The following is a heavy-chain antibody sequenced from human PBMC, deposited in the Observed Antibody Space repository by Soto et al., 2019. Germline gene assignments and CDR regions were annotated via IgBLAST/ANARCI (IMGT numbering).Heavy chain of an antibody. CDR2: ISYDGSNK. V-gene: IGHV3-30-3*01. J-gene: IGHJ6*02. Sequence: GGSIRVCSAAADGTFVGYGRRWVRQAPGKGLEWVAVISYDGSNKYYADSVKGRFTISRDNSKNTLYLQMNSLRAEDTAVYYCARDLYSSSWYYYYGMDVWGQGTLVTVSS. D-gene: IGHD6-13*01. CDR1: DGTFVGYG. CDR3: ARDLYSSSWYYYYGMDV.